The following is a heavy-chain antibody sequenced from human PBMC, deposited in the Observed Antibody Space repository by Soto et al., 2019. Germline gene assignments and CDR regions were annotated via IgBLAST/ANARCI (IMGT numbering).Heavy chain of an antibody. CDR1: GFTFSSYG. D-gene: IGHD3-9*01. V-gene: IGHV3-30*18. CDR2: ISYEGSNK. J-gene: IGHJ4*02. CDR3: AKGATYFDWLLIFDY. Sequence: QVQLVESGGGVVQPGRSLRLSCAASGFTFSSYGMHWVRQAPGKGLEWVAVISYEGSNKYYADSVKGRFTISRDNSKNTLYLQMNSLRAEDTAVYYCAKGATYFDWLLIFDYWGQGTLVTVSS.